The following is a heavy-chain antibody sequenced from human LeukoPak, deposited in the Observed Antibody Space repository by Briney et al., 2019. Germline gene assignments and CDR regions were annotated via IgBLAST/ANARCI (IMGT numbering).Heavy chain of an antibody. CDR3: ARSLAGGYFDY. CDR1: GYTFTTYG. Sequence: ASVKVSCKASGYTFTTYGITWVRQAPGQGLEWMGWISAYNGNTNYAQKFQGRVTMTTDTSTSTAYMELSSLRSEDTAVYYCARSLAGGYFDYWGQGTLVTVSS. V-gene: IGHV1-18*04. J-gene: IGHJ4*02. CDR2: ISAYNGNT. D-gene: IGHD3-10*01.